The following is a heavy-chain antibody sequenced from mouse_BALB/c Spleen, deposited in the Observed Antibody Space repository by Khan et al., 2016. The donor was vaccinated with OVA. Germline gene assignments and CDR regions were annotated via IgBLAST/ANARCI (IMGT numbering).Heavy chain of an antibody. CDR1: GFNIKDTY. J-gene: IGHJ3*01. CDR2: IDPPNGDS. CDR3: ATLYANPFAY. D-gene: IGHD2-1*01. Sequence: EVQLQESGAELVKPGASVKLSCSASGFNIKDTYIHWVKQRPEQGLEWIGRIDPPNGDSKYGPKFQDKATLTADTSSNTAYLQLSSLTSEDTAVYYCATLYANPFAYWGQGTLVSVSA. V-gene: IGHV14-3*02.